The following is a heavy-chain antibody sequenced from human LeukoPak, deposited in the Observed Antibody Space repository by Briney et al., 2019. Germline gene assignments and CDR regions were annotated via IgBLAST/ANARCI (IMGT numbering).Heavy chain of an antibody. CDR2: IYTSGST. V-gene: IGHV4-4*09. D-gene: IGHD2-2*01. Sequence: SETLSLTCTVSGGSISSYYWSWLRQPPGKGLEWIGYIYTSGSTNYNPSLKSRVTISVDTSKNQFSLKLSSVTAADTAVYYCAGGEDIVVVPAGFQHWGQGTLVTVSS. J-gene: IGHJ1*01. CDR3: AGGEDIVVVPAGFQH. CDR1: GGSISSYY.